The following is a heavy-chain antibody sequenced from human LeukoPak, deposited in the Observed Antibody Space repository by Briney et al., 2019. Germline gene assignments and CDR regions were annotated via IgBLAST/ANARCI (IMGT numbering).Heavy chain of an antibody. CDR1: GGSISSYY. D-gene: IGHD3-22*01. CDR3: ARGSGGYYLFDY. V-gene: IGHV4-4*07. CDR2: IYTSGST. J-gene: IGHJ4*02. Sequence: SETLSLTCTVSGGSISSYYWNWIRQPAGKALEWIGRIYTSGSTNYNPSLKSRVTMSVDTSKNQFSLKLTSVTTADTAVYYCARGSGGYYLFDYWGQGTLVTVSS.